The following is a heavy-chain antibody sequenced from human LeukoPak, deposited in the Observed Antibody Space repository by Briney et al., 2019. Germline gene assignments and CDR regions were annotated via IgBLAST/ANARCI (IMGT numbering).Heavy chain of an antibody. D-gene: IGHD4-23*01. CDR2: IASDGSST. Sequence: GGSLRLSCAASGFTFSSYRMNWVRQAPGKGLVWVSRIASDGSSTTYADSVKGRFSISRDNAKNTLYLQMNSLRVEDTAVYYCARGRPHGNDYWGQGTLVTVSS. CDR3: ARGRPHGNDY. V-gene: IGHV3-74*01. CDR1: GFTFSSYR. J-gene: IGHJ4*02.